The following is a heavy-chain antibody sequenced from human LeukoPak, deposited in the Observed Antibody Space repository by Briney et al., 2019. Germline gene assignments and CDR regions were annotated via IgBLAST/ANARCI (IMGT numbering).Heavy chain of an antibody. CDR1: GYTFTGYY. D-gene: IGHD3-16*02. CDR3: ARGSLVGELSSNYFYYYYMDV. J-gene: IGHJ6*03. CDR2: INPSDGST. Sequence: VASVKVSCKASGYTFTGYYMHWVRQAPGQGLEWMGIINPSDGSTDYAQKFQGRVTMTRDTSTSTVYMELSSLRSEDTAVYYCARGSLVGELSSNYFYYYYMDVWGKGTTVTISS. V-gene: IGHV1-46*01.